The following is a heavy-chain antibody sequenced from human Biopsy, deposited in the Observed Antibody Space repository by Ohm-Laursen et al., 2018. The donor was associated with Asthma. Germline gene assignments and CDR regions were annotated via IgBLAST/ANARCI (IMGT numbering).Heavy chain of an antibody. CDR3: ARAVDYSHYYGIDV. Sequence: ASVKVSCKTSGYTFNSAGITWVRQAPGQGLEWMGWISVYNGNTKVAQKLQDRVTMITDTFTSTAYMELRSLGSDDTAVYFCARAVDYSHYYGIDVWGQGTTVTVS. J-gene: IGHJ6*02. CDR2: ISVYNGNT. V-gene: IGHV1-18*01. D-gene: IGHD3-10*01. CDR1: GYTFNSAG.